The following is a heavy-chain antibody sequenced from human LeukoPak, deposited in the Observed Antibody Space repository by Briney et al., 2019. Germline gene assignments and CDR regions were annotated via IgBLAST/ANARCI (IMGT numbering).Heavy chain of an antibody. CDR3: ARRIQLWDDAFDI. J-gene: IGHJ3*02. CDR1: GFTFSSYG. D-gene: IGHD5-18*01. CDR2: IWYDGSNK. Sequence: PGRSLRPSCAASGFTFSSYGMHWVRQAPGKGLEWVAVIWYDGSNKYYADSVKGRFTISRDNSKNTLYLQMNSLRAEDTAVYYCARRIQLWDDAFDIWGQGTMVTVSS. V-gene: IGHV3-33*01.